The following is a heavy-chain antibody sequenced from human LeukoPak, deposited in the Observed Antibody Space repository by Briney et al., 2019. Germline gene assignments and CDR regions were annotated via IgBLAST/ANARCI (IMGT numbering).Heavy chain of an antibody. V-gene: IGHV4-59*01. Sequence: SETLSLTCTVSGGSIRSFYWSWIRQPPGKGLEWISYISDSGSTSYNPSLKSRVTISVDASKNQFSLKLSSVTAADTAVYYCARAGRIPVTGTIGGFDYWGQGTLVTVSS. CDR1: GGSIRSFY. CDR2: ISDSGST. D-gene: IGHD6-19*01. J-gene: IGHJ4*02. CDR3: ARAGRIPVTGTIGGFDY.